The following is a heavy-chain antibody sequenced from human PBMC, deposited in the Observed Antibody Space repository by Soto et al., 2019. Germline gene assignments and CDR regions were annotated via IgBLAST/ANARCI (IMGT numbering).Heavy chain of an antibody. CDR2: IDPSDSYT. V-gene: IGHV5-10-1*01. Sequence: PGESMKISGKGSRYHFTNYWISWVRQMPGKGLEWMGRIDPSDSYTNYSPSFQGHVTISVDKSTSTAYLQWSSLKASDTAMYYCARYSNSARSFFLYDRRDYYCDFCGQGTLVIVSS. J-gene: IGHJ4*02. CDR1: RYHFTNYW. D-gene: IGHD2-21*01. CDR3: ARYSNSARSFFLYDRRDYYCDF.